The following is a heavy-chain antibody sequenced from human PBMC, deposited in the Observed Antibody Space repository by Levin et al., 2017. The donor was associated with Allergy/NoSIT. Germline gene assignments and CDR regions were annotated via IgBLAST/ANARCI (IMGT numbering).Heavy chain of an antibody. V-gene: IGHV3-7*01. Sequence: PGGSLRLSCAASGFTFSSYWMSWVRQAPGKGLEWVANIKQGGSEKYYVDSVKGRFTISRDNAKNSLYLQMDSLRAEDTAVYYCARDGELSSSSRVDRFDYWGQGTLVTVSS. J-gene: IGHJ4*02. D-gene: IGHD6-6*01. CDR1: GFTFSSYW. CDR2: IKQGGSEK. CDR3: ARDGELSSSSRVDRFDY.